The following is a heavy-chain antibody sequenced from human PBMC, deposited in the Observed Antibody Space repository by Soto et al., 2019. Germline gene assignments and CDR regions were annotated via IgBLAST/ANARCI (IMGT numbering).Heavy chain of an antibody. CDR1: GFTVSSNY. D-gene: IGHD1-26*01. Sequence: GGSLRLSCAASGFTVSSNYMSWVRQAPGKGLEWVSVIYSGGSTYYADSVKGRFTISRDNSKNTLYLQMNSLRAEDTAVYYCARAAWDRNSFAHWGQGNLGTIS. CDR3: ARAAWDRNSFAH. J-gene: IGHJ5*02. V-gene: IGHV3-53*01. CDR2: IYSGGST.